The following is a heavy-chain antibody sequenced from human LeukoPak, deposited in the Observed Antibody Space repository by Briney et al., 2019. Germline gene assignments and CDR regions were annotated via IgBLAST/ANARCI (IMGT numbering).Heavy chain of an antibody. Sequence: PGGSLRLSCAASGFTFSDYYMSWIRQAPGKGLEWVSYISSSGSTIYYADSVKGRFTLSRDNAKNSLYLQMNSLRAEDTAVYYCARDREGYYDSSGYPLDYWGQGTLVTVSS. CDR2: ISSSGSTI. CDR3: ARDREGYYDSSGYPLDY. CDR1: GFTFSDYY. D-gene: IGHD3-22*01. J-gene: IGHJ4*02. V-gene: IGHV3-11*04.